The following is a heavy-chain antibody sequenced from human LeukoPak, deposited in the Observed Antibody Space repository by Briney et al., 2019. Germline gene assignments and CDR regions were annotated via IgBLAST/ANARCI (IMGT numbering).Heavy chain of an antibody. V-gene: IGHV3-48*03. CDR2: ISSSGSTI. CDR1: GFTFSSYE. J-gene: IGHJ4*02. D-gene: IGHD5-24*01. CDR3: ARGLDGAKDRKRFDY. Sequence: GGSLRLSCAASGFTFSSYEMNWVRQAPGKGLEWVSYISSSGSTIYYADSVKCRFTISRDNAKNSLYLQMNSLRAEDTAVYYCARGLDGAKDRKRFDYWGQGTLVTVSS.